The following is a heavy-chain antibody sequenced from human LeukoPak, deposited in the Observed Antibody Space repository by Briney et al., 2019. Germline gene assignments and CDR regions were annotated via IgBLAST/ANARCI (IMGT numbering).Heavy chain of an antibody. Sequence: SETLSLTCTVSGGSISSYHWSWMRQPPGKGLEWIGYIYYSGSTNYNPSLKGRVTISVDTSKNQISLKVNSVTAADTAVYYCARAAGYSTTYWFDPWGRGTLVTVSS. CDR1: GGSISSYH. J-gene: IGHJ5*02. CDR2: IYYSGST. V-gene: IGHV4-59*01. D-gene: IGHD6-13*01. CDR3: ARAAGYSTTYWFDP.